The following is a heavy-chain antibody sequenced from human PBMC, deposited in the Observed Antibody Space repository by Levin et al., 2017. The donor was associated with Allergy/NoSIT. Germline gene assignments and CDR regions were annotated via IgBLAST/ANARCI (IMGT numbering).Heavy chain of an antibody. J-gene: IGHJ5*02. Sequence: GESLKISCAASGFTFSSYAMHWVRQAPGKGLEWVAVISYDGSNKYYADSVKGRFTISRDNSKNTLYLQMNSLRAEDTAVYYCARDSSSWYFVGWFDPWGQGTLVTVSS. CDR3: ARDSSSWYFVGWFDP. V-gene: IGHV3-30-3*01. CDR1: GFTFSSYA. D-gene: IGHD6-13*01. CDR2: ISYDGSNK.